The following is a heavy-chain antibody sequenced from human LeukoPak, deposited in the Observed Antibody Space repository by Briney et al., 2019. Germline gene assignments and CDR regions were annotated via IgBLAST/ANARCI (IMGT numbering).Heavy chain of an antibody. J-gene: IGHJ4*02. V-gene: IGHV3-74*01. Sequence: PGGSLRLSCVVSGFNLNSFYMDWVRQAPGTGLVWVSGIRKDGTSTGYADSVQGRFSISRETDKNTVYLQINSLRPDDTGVYFCARGNWGPEFWGQGTLVTVSS. D-gene: IGHD3-16*01. CDR3: ARGNWGPEF. CDR2: IRKDGTST. CDR1: GFNLNSFY.